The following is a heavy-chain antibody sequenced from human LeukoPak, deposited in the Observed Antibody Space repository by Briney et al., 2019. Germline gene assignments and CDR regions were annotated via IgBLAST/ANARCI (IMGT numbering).Heavy chain of an antibody. CDR3: AKEPTPYTSGWYFPDDH. D-gene: IGHD6-19*01. CDR1: GFTFSNYG. J-gene: IGHJ5*02. Sequence: GGSLRLSCAASGFTFSNYGMHWVRQDPGKGLEWVAVLAHDGSVAYYADWVKGRFTISRDNSRNTLYLQMNSLRAEDTAVYYCAKEPTPYTSGWYFPDDHWGQGALVTVSS. V-gene: IGHV3-30*18. CDR2: LAHDGSVA.